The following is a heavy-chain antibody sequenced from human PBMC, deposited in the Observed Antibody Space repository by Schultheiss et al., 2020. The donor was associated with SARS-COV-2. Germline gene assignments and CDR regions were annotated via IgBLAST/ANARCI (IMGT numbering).Heavy chain of an antibody. V-gene: IGHV3-30*04. CDR3: ARDGEATGYYFDY. D-gene: IGHD5-12*01. CDR2: ISYDGSNK. Sequence: GGSLRLSCAASGFTFSSYAMHWVRQAPGKGLEWVAVISYDGSNKYYAESVKGRFTISRDNSKNTLYLQMNSLRAEDTAVYYCARDGEATGYYFDYWGQGTLGTVSS. CDR1: GFTFSSYA. J-gene: IGHJ4*02.